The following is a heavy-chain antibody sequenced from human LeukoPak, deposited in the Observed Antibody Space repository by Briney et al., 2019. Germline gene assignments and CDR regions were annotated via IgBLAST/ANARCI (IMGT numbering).Heavy chain of an antibody. CDR1: GYTFTSYG. J-gene: IGHJ5*02. D-gene: IGHD3-22*01. CDR3: ARGAVPYYDSSGYVT. CDR2: ISAYNGNT. V-gene: IGHV1-18*01. Sequence: ASVKVSCKASGYTFTSYGISWVRQAPGQGLEWMGWISAYNGNTNYAQKLQGRVTMTTDTSTSTAYMELRSLRSDDTAVYYCARGAVPYYDSSGYVTWGQGTLVTVSP.